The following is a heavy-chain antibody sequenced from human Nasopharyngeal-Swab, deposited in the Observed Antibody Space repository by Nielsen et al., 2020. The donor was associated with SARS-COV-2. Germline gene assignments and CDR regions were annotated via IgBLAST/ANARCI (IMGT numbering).Heavy chain of an antibody. Sequence: WIRQPPGKGLEWGAVIWYDGSNKYYADSVKGRFTISRDNSKNTLYLQMNSLRAEDTAVYYCARDPPSSIVGATSSGDYWGQGTLVTVSS. CDR2: IWYDGSNK. CDR3: ARDPPSSIVGATSSGDY. V-gene: IGHV3-33*01. D-gene: IGHD1-26*01. J-gene: IGHJ4*02.